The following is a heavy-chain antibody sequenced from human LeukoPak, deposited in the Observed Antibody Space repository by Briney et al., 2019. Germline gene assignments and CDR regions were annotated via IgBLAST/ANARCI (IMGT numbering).Heavy chain of an antibody. V-gene: IGHV3-23*01. CDR2: ISGSGGST. D-gene: IGHD6-13*01. CDR3: AKAPRAAAGTYNGMDV. CDR1: GFTFSGYA. J-gene: IGHJ6*02. Sequence: PGGSLRLSCAASGFTFSGYAMSWVRQAPGKGLEWVSAISGSGGSTYYADSVKGRFTISRDNSKNTLYLQMNSLRAEDTAVYYCAKAPRAAAGTYNGMDVWGQGTTVTVSS.